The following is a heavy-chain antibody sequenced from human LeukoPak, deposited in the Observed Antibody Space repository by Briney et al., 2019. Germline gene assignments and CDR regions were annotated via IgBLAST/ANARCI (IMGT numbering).Heavy chain of an antibody. CDR1: GYTFTSYY. J-gene: IGHJ3*02. D-gene: IGHD6-19*01. CDR2: INPSGGST. V-gene: IGHV1-46*01. CDR3: ARSSPASFRPYSIGWDINAFDI. Sequence: ASVKVSCKASGYTFTSYYMHWVRQAPGQGLEWMGIINPSGGSTSYAQKFQGRVTMTRDTSTSTVYMELSSLRSEDTAVYYCARSSPASFRPYSIGWDINAFDIWGQGTMVTVSS.